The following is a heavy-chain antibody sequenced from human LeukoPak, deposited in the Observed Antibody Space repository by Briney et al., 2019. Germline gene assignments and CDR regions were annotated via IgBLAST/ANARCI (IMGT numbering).Heavy chain of an antibody. V-gene: IGHV5-51*01. D-gene: IGHD2-15*01. J-gene: IGHJ4*02. CDR2: IYPGDSDT. CDR3: ASTIEVAATGFDY. Sequence: GESLKISCKGSGYSFTSYWIGWVRQMPGKGLEWMGIIYPGDSDTRYSPSFQGQVTISVDKSISTAYLQWSSLKTSDTAIYYCASTIEVAATGFDYWGQGTLVTVSS. CDR1: GYSFTSYW.